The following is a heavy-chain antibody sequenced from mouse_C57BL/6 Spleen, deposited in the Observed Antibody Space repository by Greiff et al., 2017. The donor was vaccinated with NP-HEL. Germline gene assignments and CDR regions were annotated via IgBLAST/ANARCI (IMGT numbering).Heavy chain of an antibody. D-gene: IGHD2-3*01. J-gene: IGHJ3*01. V-gene: IGHV1-15*01. CDR1: GYTFTDYE. Sequence: ESGAELVRPGASVTLSCKASGYTFTDYEMHWVKQTPVHGLEWIGAIDPETGGTAYNQKFKGKAILTADKASSTAYMELRSLTSEDSAVYYCTRRGDGYYGGFAYWGQGTLVTVSA. CDR3: TRRGDGYYGGFAY. CDR2: IDPETGGT.